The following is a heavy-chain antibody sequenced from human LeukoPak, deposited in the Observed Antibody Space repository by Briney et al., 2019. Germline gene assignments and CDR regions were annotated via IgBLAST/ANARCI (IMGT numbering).Heavy chain of an antibody. Sequence: SETLSLTCIVSGYSISSDYCWGWIRRAPGKGLEWIGSISHRGSPYYNPSLQSRVTMSADTPNNHFSLRLSSVTAADTAVYYCARDGGFYYTASPNSWFDPWGQGILVTVSS. V-gene: IGHV4-38-2*02. CDR1: GYSISSDYC. J-gene: IGHJ5*02. D-gene: IGHD2-15*01. CDR3: ARDGGFYYTASPNSWFDP. CDR2: ISHRGSP.